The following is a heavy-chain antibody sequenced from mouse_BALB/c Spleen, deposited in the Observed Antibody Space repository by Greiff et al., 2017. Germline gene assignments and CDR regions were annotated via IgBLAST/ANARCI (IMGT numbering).Heavy chain of an antibody. CDR1: GFSLTSYG. Sequence: QVQLKESGPGLVAPSQSLSITCTVSGFSLTSYGVHWVRQPPGKGLEWLGVIWAGGSTNYNSALMSRLSISKDNSKSQVFLKMNSLQTDDTAMYYCARDSGYYGSPIMDYWGQGTSVTVSS. V-gene: IGHV2-9*02. CDR3: ARDSGYYGSPIMDY. J-gene: IGHJ4*01. CDR2: IWAGGST. D-gene: IGHD1-1*01.